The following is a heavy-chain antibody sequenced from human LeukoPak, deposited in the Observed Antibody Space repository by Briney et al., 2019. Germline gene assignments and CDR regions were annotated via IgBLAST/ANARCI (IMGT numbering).Heavy chain of an antibody. Sequence: ASVKVSCKASGGTFSSYAISWVRQAPGQGLEWMGGIIPIFGTANYAQKFQGRVTITTDESTSTAYMELSSLRSEDTAVYYCARESAVGAIAPFDYWGQGTLVTVSS. D-gene: IGHD1-26*01. CDR2: IIPIFGTA. CDR3: ARESAVGAIAPFDY. CDR1: GGTFSSYA. J-gene: IGHJ4*02. V-gene: IGHV1-69*05.